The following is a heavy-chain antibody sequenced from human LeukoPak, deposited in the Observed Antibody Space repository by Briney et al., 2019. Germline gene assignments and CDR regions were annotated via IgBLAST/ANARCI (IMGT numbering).Heavy chain of an antibody. Sequence: SETLSLTCTVSDDSLSRYYWSWVRQPAGKGLEWIGRLDTSGNTHYNPSLKSRVTMSVDTSRNQFSLKLSSMTAADTAVYYCARDHSSASYTYYYYYIDVWGKGTTVTVSS. CDR3: ARDHSSASYTYYYYYIDV. V-gene: IGHV4-4*07. D-gene: IGHD1-26*01. CDR1: DDSLSRYY. CDR2: LDTSGNT. J-gene: IGHJ6*03.